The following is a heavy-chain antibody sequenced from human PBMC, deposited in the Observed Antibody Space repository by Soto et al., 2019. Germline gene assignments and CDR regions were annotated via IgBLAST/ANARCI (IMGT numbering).Heavy chain of an antibody. Sequence: SLRLSCAACGFTFSNAWMNWVRQAPGKGLDWVGRIKSKTDGGTTDYAAPVKGRFTISRDDSKNTLYLQMNSLKTEDTAVYYCTTDPVTMIVVVPSSGWGQGTLVTVSS. V-gene: IGHV3-15*07. CDR3: TTDPVTMIVVVPSSG. D-gene: IGHD3-22*01. CDR2: IKSKTDGGTT. J-gene: IGHJ4*02. CDR1: GFTFSNAW.